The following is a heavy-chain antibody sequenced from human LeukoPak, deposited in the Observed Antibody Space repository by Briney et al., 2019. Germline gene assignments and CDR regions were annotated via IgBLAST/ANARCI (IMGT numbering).Heavy chain of an antibody. CDR1: GFSLSTSGMC. CDR3: ARMLTGSGYFDY. Sequence: SGPTLVNPTQTLTLTCTFSGFSLSTSGMCVSWIRQPPGKALEWLARIDWDIDKYYSASLRTRLTISKDTSKNQVVLTMTNLDPVDTATYYCARMLTGSGYFDYWGQGTLVTVSS. D-gene: IGHD7-27*01. J-gene: IGHJ4*02. V-gene: IGHV2-70*11. CDR2: IDWDIDK.